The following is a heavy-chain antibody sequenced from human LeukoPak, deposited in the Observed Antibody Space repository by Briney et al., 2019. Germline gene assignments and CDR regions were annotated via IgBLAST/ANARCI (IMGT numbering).Heavy chain of an antibody. V-gene: IGHV3-48*03. Sequence: GGSLRLSCAASGFTFSSYEINWVRQAPGKGLEWVSYISSSGSTIYYADSVKGRFTISRDNAKNSLYLQMNSLRAEDTAVYYCAREGYDFWSGYYTHYYGMDVWGQGTTVTVSS. CDR2: ISSSGSTI. D-gene: IGHD3-3*01. CDR3: AREGYDFWSGYYTHYYGMDV. CDR1: GFTFSSYE. J-gene: IGHJ6*02.